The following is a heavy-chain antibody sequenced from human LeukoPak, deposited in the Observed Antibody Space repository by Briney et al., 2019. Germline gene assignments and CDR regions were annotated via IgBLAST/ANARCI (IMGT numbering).Heavy chain of an antibody. CDR3: TTVWGMPGGGGSCYSL. V-gene: IGHV3-15*01. D-gene: IGHD2-15*01. CDR2: IKSKDAGDTT. J-gene: IGHJ4*02. Sequence: PGGSLRLSCLASGFTFSDDWWSWVRQAPGKGLEWVGRIKSKDAGDTTDYADPVKGRFTISRDDSKNMLYLQMHSLRAEDTSVYYCTTVWGMPGGGGSCYSLGGRGTLIIVSA. CDR1: GFTFSDDW.